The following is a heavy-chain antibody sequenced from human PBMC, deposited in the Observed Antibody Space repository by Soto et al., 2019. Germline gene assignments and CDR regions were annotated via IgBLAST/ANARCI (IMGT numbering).Heavy chain of an antibody. CDR3: AVLRLFDY. CDR2: ISSSSSYI. Sequence: PGGSLRLSCLASGFNVGGYAMSWFRQAPGKGLEWVSSISSSSSYIYYADSVKGRFTISRDNAKNSLYLQMNSLRAEDTAVYYCAVLRLFDYWGQGTLVTVSS. J-gene: IGHJ4*02. D-gene: IGHD3-16*01. V-gene: IGHV3-21*01. CDR1: GFNVGGYA.